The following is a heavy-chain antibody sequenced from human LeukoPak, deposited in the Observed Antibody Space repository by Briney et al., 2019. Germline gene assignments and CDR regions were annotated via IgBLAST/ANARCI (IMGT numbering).Heavy chain of an antibody. CDR3: ARGPYYYDSSGYLHYYYYGMDV. CDR1: GFTFSTYW. J-gene: IGHJ6*02. Sequence: QPGGSLRLACAASGFTFSTYWMHWVRQAPGKGLVWVSRINSDGSSTSYADSVKGRFTISRDNAKNTLYLQMNSLRAEDTAVYYCARGPYYYDSSGYLHYYYYGMDVWGQGTTVTVSS. CDR2: INSDGSST. D-gene: IGHD3-22*01. V-gene: IGHV3-74*01.